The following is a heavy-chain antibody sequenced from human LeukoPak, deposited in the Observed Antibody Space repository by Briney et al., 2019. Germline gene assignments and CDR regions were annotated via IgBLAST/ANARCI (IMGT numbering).Heavy chain of an antibody. D-gene: IGHD1-20*01. V-gene: IGHV3-48*03. CDR3: ARPSITGTTWFDP. CDR1: GFTFSSYE. Sequence: PGGSLRLSCAASGFTFSSYEMNWVRQAPGKGLEWVSYISSSGSTIYYADSVKGRFTISRDNAKNSLYLQMNSLRAEDTAVYYCARPSITGTTWFDPWGQGTLVTVSS. J-gene: IGHJ5*02. CDR2: ISSSGSTI.